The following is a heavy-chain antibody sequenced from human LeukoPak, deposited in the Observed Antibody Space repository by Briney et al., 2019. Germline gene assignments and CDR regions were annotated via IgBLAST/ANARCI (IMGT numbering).Heavy chain of an antibody. CDR2: IYYRGST. CDR3: ARSEMATIYYFDY. V-gene: IGHV4-59*01. D-gene: IGHD5-24*01. J-gene: IGHJ4*02. Sequence: SETLSLTCTVSGDSISSYHWSWIRQPPGRGLKWIGYIYYRGSTNYNPSLTSRVTISLDTSKNQFSLKLSSVTTADTAVYYCARSEMATIYYFDYWGQGILVTVSS. CDR1: GDSISSYH.